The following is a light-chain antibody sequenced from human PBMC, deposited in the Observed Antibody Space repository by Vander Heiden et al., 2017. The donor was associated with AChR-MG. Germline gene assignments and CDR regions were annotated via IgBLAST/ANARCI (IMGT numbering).Light chain of an antibody. J-gene: IGKJ5*01. CDR3: QQYNNWPPIT. CDR2: GAS. V-gene: IGKV3-15*01. Sequence: EIVTTPSPATPSVSLEERATLACRASRSVSSNLALYQQKPGQAPRLLIYGASTRATGIPARFSGSGSGTEFTLTISSLQSEDFAVYYCQQYNNWPPITFGQGTRLEIK. CDR1: RSVSSN.